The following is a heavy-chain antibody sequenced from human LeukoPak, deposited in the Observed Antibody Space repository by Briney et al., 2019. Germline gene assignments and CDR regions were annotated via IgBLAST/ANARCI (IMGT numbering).Heavy chain of an antibody. J-gene: IGHJ3*02. CDR1: GFTFSSYA. D-gene: IGHD3-10*01. CDR2: ISYDGSNK. CDR3: ARSRVLGAFDI. V-gene: IGHV3-30*04. Sequence: GGSLRLSCAASGFTFSSYAMHWVRQAPGKGLEWVAVISYDGSNKYYADSVKGRFTIPRDNSKNTLYLQMNSLRAEDTAVYYCARSRVLGAFDIWGQGTMVTVSS.